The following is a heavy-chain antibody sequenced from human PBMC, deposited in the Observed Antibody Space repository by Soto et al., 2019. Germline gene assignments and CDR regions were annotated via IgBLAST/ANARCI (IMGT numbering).Heavy chain of an antibody. CDR2: IIPSSETT. CDR3: ARRHVSSIHFLRFDD. J-gene: IGHJ4*02. V-gene: IGHV1-69*01. D-gene: IGHD3-3*02. CDR1: GGTFDNYV. Sequence: QVLLVQSGAEAKRPGSSVKVSCKASGGTFDNYVLNWVRQAPGQGLEWVGGIIPSSETTNYAQKFQGRLNLIADANIVYMELSRLRSDDTAIYYCARRHVSSIHFLRFDDWGQGTLVTVSS.